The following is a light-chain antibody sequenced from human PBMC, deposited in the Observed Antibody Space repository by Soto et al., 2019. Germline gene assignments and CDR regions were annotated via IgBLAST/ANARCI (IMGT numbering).Light chain of an antibody. V-gene: IGKV3-11*01. J-gene: IGKJ5*01. CDR3: QQRSNWPREIT. Sequence: EIVLTQSPVTLSLSPGERATLSCRASQTVSSYLAWYQQKPGQAPRLLIYDASNRATGIPARFSGSGSGTDFTLTISSLEPEDFAVYYCQQRSNWPREITFGQGTRREIK. CDR1: QTVSSY. CDR2: DAS.